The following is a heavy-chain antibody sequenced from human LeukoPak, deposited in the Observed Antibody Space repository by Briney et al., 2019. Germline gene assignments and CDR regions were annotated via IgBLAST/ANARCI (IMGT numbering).Heavy chain of an antibody. CDR2: IYYSGST. J-gene: IGHJ3*02. Sequence: SETLSLTCTVSGGSISSSSYYWGWIRQPPGKGLEWIGSIYYSGSTNYNPSLKSRVTISVDKSKNQFSLKLSSVTAADTAVYYCASPGAVVGADAFDIWGQGTMVTVSS. CDR1: GGSISSSSYY. V-gene: IGHV4-39*07. D-gene: IGHD3-22*01. CDR3: ASPGAVVGADAFDI.